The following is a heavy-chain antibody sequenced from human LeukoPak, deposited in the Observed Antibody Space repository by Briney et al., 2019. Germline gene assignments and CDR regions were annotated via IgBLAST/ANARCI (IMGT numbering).Heavy chain of an antibody. CDR1: GFTFSSYG. Sequence: GGSLRLSCAASGFTFSSYGMHWVRQAPGKGLEWVSVIYSGGSTYYADSVKGRFTISRDNSKNTLYLQMNSLRAEDTAVYYCARDVAAAAGTRDYFDYWGQGTLVTVSS. J-gene: IGHJ4*02. CDR2: IYSGGST. D-gene: IGHD6-13*01. CDR3: ARDVAAAAGTRDYFDY. V-gene: IGHV3-66*01.